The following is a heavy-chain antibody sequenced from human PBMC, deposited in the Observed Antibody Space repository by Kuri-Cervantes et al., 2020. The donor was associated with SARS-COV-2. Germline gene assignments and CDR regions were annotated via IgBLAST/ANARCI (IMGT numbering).Heavy chain of an antibody. V-gene: IGHV3-21*01. CDR3: ARGTLGSSEF. CDR2: ISSSSTYI. D-gene: IGHD6-6*01. J-gene: IGHJ4*02. CDR1: AFIFSSYS. Sequence: GESLKISCAASAFIFSSYSMNWVRQAPGKGLEWVSSISSSSTYIYYADSVKGRFTISRDNAKNSLYLQMNSLRAEDTAVYYCARGTLGSSEFWGQGTLVTVSS.